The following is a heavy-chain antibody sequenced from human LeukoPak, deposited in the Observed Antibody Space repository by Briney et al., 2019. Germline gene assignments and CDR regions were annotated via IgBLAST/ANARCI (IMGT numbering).Heavy chain of an antibody. CDR2: INHSGST. Sequence: SETLSLTCAVYGGSFSGYYWSWIRQPPGKWLEWIGEINHSGSTNYNPSLKSRVTISVDTSKNQFSLKLSSVTAADTAVYYCARRFSNSHFDYWGQGTLVTVSS. J-gene: IGHJ4*02. CDR1: GGSFSGYY. CDR3: ARRFSNSHFDY. V-gene: IGHV4-34*01. D-gene: IGHD6-6*01.